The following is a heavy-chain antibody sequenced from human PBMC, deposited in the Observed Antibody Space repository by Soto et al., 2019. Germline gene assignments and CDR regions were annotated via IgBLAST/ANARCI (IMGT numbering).Heavy chain of an antibody. CDR3: ARPQNYDSSGARRKDAFDI. D-gene: IGHD3-22*01. CDR2: IYPSDSYT. V-gene: IGHV5-10-1*01. CDR1: GYSFTSYW. Sequence: GESLKISCKGSGYSFTSYWIGWVRQMPGKGLEWMGIIYPSDSYTNYSPSFQGHVTISADKSISTAYLQWSSLKASDTAMYYCARPQNYDSSGARRKDAFDIWGQGTMVTVSS. J-gene: IGHJ3*02.